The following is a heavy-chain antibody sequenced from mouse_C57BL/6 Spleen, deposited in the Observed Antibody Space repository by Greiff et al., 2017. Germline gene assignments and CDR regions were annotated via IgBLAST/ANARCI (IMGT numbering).Heavy chain of an antibody. CDR3: ASLITTVHAMDY. Sequence: EVQLQQSGPGLVKPSQSLSLTCSVTGYSITSGYYWNWIRQFPGNKLEWMGYISYDGSNNYNPSLKNRISITRDTSKNQFFLKLNSVTTEDTATYCCASLITTVHAMDYWGQGTSVTVSS. D-gene: IGHD1-1*01. V-gene: IGHV3-6*01. J-gene: IGHJ4*01. CDR1: GYSITSGYY. CDR2: ISYDGSN.